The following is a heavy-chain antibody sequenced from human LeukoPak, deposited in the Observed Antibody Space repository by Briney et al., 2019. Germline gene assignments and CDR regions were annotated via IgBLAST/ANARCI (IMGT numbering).Heavy chain of an antibody. CDR3: ARSLVVPAAMWFDP. Sequence: PSETLSLTCTVSGGSISSYYWSWIRQPAGKGLEWIGRIYTSGSTNYNPSLKSRVTMSVDTSKNQFSLKLSSVTAADTAVYYCARSLVVPAAMWFDPWGQGTLVTVSS. CDR1: GGSISSYY. CDR2: IYTSGST. V-gene: IGHV4-4*07. J-gene: IGHJ5*02. D-gene: IGHD2-2*01.